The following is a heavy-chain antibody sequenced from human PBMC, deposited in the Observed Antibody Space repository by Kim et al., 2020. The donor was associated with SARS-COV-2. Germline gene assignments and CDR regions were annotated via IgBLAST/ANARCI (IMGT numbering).Heavy chain of an antibody. Sequence: YNDDAVSVKSRITIHPDTYKNQFALQLSSVTPEDTSVYYCARSSARRFDYWGQGTLVTVSS. CDR3: ARSSARRFDY. CDR2: YN. D-gene: IGHD6-6*01. J-gene: IGHJ4*02. V-gene: IGHV6-1*01.